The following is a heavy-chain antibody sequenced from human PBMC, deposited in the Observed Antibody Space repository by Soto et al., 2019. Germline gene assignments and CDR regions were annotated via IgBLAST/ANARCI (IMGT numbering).Heavy chain of an antibody. Sequence: ASVKVSCKASGFTFSSYAMSWVRQAPGKGLEWVSAISGSGGSTYYADSVKGRFTISRDNSKNTLYLQMNSLRAEDTAVYYCAKENPGSSFDYWGQGTLVTVSS. D-gene: IGHD6-6*01. CDR1: GFTFSSYA. CDR3: AKENPGSSFDY. V-gene: IGHV3-23*01. CDR2: ISGSGGST. J-gene: IGHJ4*02.